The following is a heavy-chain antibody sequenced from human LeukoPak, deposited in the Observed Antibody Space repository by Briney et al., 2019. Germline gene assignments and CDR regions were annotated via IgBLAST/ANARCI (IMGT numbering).Heavy chain of an antibody. J-gene: IGHJ3*02. D-gene: IGHD3-3*01. CDR3: ARFTYDFWSGYDDAFDT. V-gene: IGHV4-59*01. Sequence: PSETQSLTCTVSGGSISSYYWSWIRQPPGKGLEWIGYIYYSGSTNYNPSLKSRVTISVDTSKNQFSLKLSSVTAADTAVYYCARFTYDFWSGYDDAFDTWGQGTMVTVSS. CDR2: IYYSGST. CDR1: GGSISSYY.